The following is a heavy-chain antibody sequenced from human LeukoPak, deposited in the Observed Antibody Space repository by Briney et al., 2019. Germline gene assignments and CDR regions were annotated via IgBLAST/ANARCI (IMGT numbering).Heavy chain of an antibody. CDR1: GYPFSTYG. Sequence: GASVKVSCKASGYPFSTYGIIWVRQAPGHGLEWMGWISAYNGDTKYAQKVQDRVTMTTDTSTSTAYMELRSLRSDDTAVYYCARDGGYDLYYFDYWGQGTLVTVSS. CDR2: ISAYNGDT. D-gene: IGHD5-12*01. V-gene: IGHV1-18*01. J-gene: IGHJ4*02. CDR3: ARDGGYDLYYFDY.